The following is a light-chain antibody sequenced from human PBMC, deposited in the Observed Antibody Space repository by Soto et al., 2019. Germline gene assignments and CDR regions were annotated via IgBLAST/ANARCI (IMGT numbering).Light chain of an antibody. Sequence: EIVLTQSPGTLSLSPGERATLSCRASQSVSNNYLAWYQQKSGQAPRLLIYATSSRATDIPDRFIGYGSGTDFTLTISGLEPEDFAVYYCQQYGSSLSTFGQGTKVDI. J-gene: IGKJ1*01. V-gene: IGKV3-20*01. CDR3: QQYGSSLST. CDR2: ATS. CDR1: QSVSNNY.